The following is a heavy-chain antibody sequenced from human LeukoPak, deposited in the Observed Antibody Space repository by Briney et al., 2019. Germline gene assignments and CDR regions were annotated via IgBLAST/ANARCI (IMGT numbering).Heavy chain of an antibody. CDR2: IRYDGSNK. J-gene: IGHJ4*02. V-gene: IGHV3-30*02. Sequence: GGSLRLSCAASGFTFSSYSMNWVRQAPGKGLEWVAFIRYDGSNKYYADSVKGRFTISRDNSKNTLYLQMNSLRAEDTAVYHCAKVHCGGDCLTFDYWGQGTLVTVSS. CDR1: GFTFSSYS. D-gene: IGHD2-21*01. CDR3: AKVHCGGDCLTFDY.